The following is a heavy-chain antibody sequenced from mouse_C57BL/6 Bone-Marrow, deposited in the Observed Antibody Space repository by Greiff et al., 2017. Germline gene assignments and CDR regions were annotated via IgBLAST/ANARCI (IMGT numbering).Heavy chain of an antibody. CDR3: AKGSTNFDY. CDR2: INPSSGYT. D-gene: IGHD1-1*01. Sequence: VQLQQSGAELAKPGASVKLSCKASGYTFTSYWMHWVKQRPGQGLEWIGYINPSSGYTKYNQKFKDKATVTADKSSSTAYMQLSSLTYEDSAVYYCAKGSTNFDYWGQGTTLTVSS. J-gene: IGHJ2*01. CDR1: GYTFTSYW. V-gene: IGHV1-7*01.